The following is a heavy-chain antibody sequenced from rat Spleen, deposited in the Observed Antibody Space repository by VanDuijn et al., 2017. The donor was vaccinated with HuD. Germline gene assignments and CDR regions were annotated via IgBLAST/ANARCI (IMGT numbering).Heavy chain of an antibody. V-gene: IGHV2-63*01. CDR2: MRYNGDT. Sequence: QVQLKESGPGLVQPSQTLSLTCTVSGFSLTSYNVHWVRQPPGKGLEWMGRMRYNGDTSYNSVLKSRLSISRDTSKSQVFLKMNNLQTEDTAMYFCARYSTVLQGGFAYWGQGTLVTVSS. J-gene: IGHJ3*01. CDR3: ARYSTVLQGGFAY. CDR1: GFSLTSYN. D-gene: IGHD4-3*01.